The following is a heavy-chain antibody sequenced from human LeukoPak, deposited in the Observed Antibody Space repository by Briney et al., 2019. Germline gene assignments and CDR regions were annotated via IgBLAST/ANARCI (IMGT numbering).Heavy chain of an antibody. V-gene: IGHV4-30-4*01. D-gene: IGHD5-18*01. J-gene: IGHJ3*02. Sequence: PSETLSLTCTVSGGSISSGDYYWSWIRQPPGKGLEWIGYIYYSGSTNYNPSLKSRVTVSVDTSKNQFSLKLSSVTAADTAMYFCARGDTAMDLGAFDIWGQGTMVTVSS. CDR2: IYYSGST. CDR1: GGSISSGDYY. CDR3: ARGDTAMDLGAFDI.